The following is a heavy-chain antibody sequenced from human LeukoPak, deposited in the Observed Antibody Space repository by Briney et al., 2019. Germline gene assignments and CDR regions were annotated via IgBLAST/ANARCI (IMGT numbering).Heavy chain of an antibody. J-gene: IGHJ4*02. Sequence: PGGSLRLSCAASVFTFSSYSMNWVRQAPGKGLEWVSSISSSSSYIYYADSVKGRFTISRDNAKNSLYLQMNSLRAEDTAVYYCARGGIAAAGTCDYWGQGTLVTVSS. V-gene: IGHV3-21*01. CDR3: ARGGIAAAGTCDY. CDR1: VFTFSSYS. CDR2: ISSSSSYI. D-gene: IGHD6-13*01.